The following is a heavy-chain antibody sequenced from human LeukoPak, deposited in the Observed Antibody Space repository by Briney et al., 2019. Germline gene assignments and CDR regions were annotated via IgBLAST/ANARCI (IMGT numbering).Heavy chain of an antibody. CDR3: AREFHRAESGTHHKN. J-gene: IGHJ4*02. Sequence: PGGSLRLSCAASGFTFSSYWMSWVRQAPGKGLEWVANIKQDGSEKYYVDSVKGRFTISRDNAKNSLYLQMNSLRAEDTAVYYCAREFHRAESGTHHKNWGQGTLVTVSS. CDR1: GFTFSSYW. V-gene: IGHV3-7*01. D-gene: IGHD6-13*01. CDR2: IKQDGSEK.